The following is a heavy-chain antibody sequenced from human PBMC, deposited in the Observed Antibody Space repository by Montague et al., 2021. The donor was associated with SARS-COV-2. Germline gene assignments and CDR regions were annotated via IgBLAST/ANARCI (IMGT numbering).Heavy chain of an antibody. V-gene: IGHV3-7*01. Sequence: SLRLSCAASGFTFSSYWMRWVRQAPGKGLEWVANIKQDGSEKYYVDSVKGRFTISRDNAQTSLYLQMNSLRVEDTAVYYCAAGQSSSWLWGQGTLVTVSS. J-gene: IGHJ4*02. D-gene: IGHD6-13*01. CDR2: IKQDGSEK. CDR3: AAGQSSSWL. CDR1: GFTFSSYW.